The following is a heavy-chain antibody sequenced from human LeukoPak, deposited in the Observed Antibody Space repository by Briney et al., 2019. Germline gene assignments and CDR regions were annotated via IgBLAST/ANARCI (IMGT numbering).Heavy chain of an antibody. Sequence: GGSLRLSCAASGFTFSSYAMSWVRQAPGRGLEWVSAISGSGGSTYYADSVKGRFTISRDNSKNTLYLQMNSLRAEDTAVYYCAKGLPGIAVVGTKPFDYWGQGTLVTVSS. J-gene: IGHJ4*02. CDR2: ISGSGGST. D-gene: IGHD6-19*01. V-gene: IGHV3-23*01. CDR3: AKGLPGIAVVGTKPFDY. CDR1: GFTFSSYA.